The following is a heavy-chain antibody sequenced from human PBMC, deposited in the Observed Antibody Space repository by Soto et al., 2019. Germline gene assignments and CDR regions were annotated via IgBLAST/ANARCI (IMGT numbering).Heavy chain of an antibody. D-gene: IGHD1-1*01. Sequence: GGSLRLSCAASGFTFSSYGMHWVRQAPGKGLEWVAVIWYDGSNKYYADSVKGRFTISRDNSKNTLYLQMNSLRAEDTAVYYCAREEVSLHNPRFDYWGQGTLVTVSS. CDR3: AREEVSLHNPRFDY. CDR2: IWYDGSNK. CDR1: GFTFSSYG. J-gene: IGHJ4*02. V-gene: IGHV3-33*01.